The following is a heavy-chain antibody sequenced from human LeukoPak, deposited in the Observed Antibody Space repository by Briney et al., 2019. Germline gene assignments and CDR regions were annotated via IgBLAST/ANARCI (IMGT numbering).Heavy chain of an antibody. V-gene: IGHV1-24*01. CDR1: GYTLTELS. J-gene: IGHJ3*02. Sequence: GASVKVSCKVSGYTLTELSMHWVRQAPGKGLEWMGGFDPEDGETIYAQKFQGRVTMTEDTSTDTAYMELSSLRSEDTAVYYCATNYYHITMIVPPGNDAFDIWGQGTMVTVSS. CDR2: FDPEDGET. CDR3: ATNYYHITMIVPPGNDAFDI. D-gene: IGHD3-22*01.